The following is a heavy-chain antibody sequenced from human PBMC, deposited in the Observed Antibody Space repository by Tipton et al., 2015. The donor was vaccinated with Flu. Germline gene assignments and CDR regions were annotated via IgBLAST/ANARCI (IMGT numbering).Heavy chain of an antibody. CDR2: IYSSGTT. CDR1: GGYISSFY. CDR3: ARDTDTATIMSGWGAFDY. V-gene: IGHV4-4*07. Sequence: TLSLTCAVSGGYISSFYWSWIRQTAGKGPEWIGRIYSSGTTTYNPSLKSRVTMSVDTSKNEFSLKLRSVTAADTAVYYCARDTDTATIMSGWGAFDYWGQGTLVTVSS. D-gene: IGHD5-18*01. J-gene: IGHJ4*02.